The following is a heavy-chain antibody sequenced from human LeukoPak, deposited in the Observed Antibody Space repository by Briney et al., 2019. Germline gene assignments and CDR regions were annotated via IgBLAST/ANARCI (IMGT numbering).Heavy chain of an antibody. CDR2: ISSSTSTI. J-gene: IGHJ5*02. CDR3: ASGPTGFA. CDR1: GFTFSSYS. V-gene: IGHV3-48*04. D-gene: IGHD1-14*01. Sequence: PGGSLRLSCAASGFTFSSYSMNWVRQAPGKGLEWVSYISSSTSTIYYADSVKGRFTISRDNGKNTLYLQMNSLRAEDTAVYFCASGPTGFAWGQGTLVTVSS.